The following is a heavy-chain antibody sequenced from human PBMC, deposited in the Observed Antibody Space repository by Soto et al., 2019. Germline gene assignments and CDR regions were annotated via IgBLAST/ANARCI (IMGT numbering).Heavy chain of an antibody. CDR3: ARDAGYGDYIRYYYYYGMDV. D-gene: IGHD4-17*01. CDR1: GYTFTSYG. J-gene: IGHJ6*02. CDR2: ISAYNGNT. V-gene: IGHV1-18*01. Sequence: QVQLVQSGAEVKKPGASVKVSCKASGYTFTSYGISWVRQAPGQGLEWMGWISAYNGNTNYAQKLQGRVTMTTDTSTSTTYRERRSLRSDDTAVYYCARDAGYGDYIRYYYYYGMDVWGQGTTVTVSS.